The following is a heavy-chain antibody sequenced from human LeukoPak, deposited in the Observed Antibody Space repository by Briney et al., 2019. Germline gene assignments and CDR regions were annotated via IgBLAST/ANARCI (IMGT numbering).Heavy chain of an antibody. J-gene: IGHJ4*02. CDR3: ARDQDSSGYFVT. Sequence: ASVTVSCKVSGYTFTSYYMHWVRQAPGQGLDWMGIINPSGGSTSYAQKFQGRVTMTRDTSTSTVYMELSSLRSEDTAVYYCARDQDSSGYFVTWGQGTLVTVSS. D-gene: IGHD3-22*01. V-gene: IGHV1-46*01. CDR2: INPSGGST. CDR1: GYTFTSYY.